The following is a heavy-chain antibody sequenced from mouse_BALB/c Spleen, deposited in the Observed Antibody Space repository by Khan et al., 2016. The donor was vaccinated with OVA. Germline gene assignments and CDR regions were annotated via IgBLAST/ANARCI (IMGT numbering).Heavy chain of an antibody. D-gene: IGHD2-1*01. J-gene: IGHJ3*01. Sequence: QVQLQQPGAELVKPGTSVKISCKASGSTFTSYSMYWVKQRPGQGLEWIGGINPNNGDSNFTEKFRSKATLTVDKSSSTAYMQLGSLTSEDAAVYYCARSGYGNPFAYWGQGTLVTVSA. V-gene: IGHV1S81*02. CDR1: GSTFTSYS. CDR2: INPNNGDS. CDR3: ARSGYGNPFAY.